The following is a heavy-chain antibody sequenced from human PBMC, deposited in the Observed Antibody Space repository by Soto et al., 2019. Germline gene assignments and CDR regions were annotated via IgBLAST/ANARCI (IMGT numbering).Heavy chain of an antibody. Sequence: SETLSLTGTVSGASISGFYWSWIRKSAGTGLEWIGRIYATGTTDYNPYLKSRVMMSVDTSKKQFSLKLRSVTAADTAVYLWVSDRTKTIRDWFDLCGQGISVTVSS. CDR2: IYATGTT. V-gene: IGHV4-4*07. D-gene: IGHD1-1*01. CDR1: GASISGFY. J-gene: IGHJ5*02. CDR3: VSDRTKTIRDWFDL.